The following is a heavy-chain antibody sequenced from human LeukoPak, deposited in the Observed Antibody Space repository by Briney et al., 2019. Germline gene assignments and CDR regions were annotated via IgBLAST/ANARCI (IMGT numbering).Heavy chain of an antibody. CDR1: GGSISSGGYS. Sequence: SETLSLTCAVSGGSISSGGYSWSWIRQPPGKGLEWIGYIYHSGSTYYNPSLKSRVTISVDRSKNQFSLKLSSVTAADTAVYYCARGSSGGHVDYWGQGTLVTVSS. J-gene: IGHJ4*02. D-gene: IGHD6-19*01. CDR3: ARGSSGGHVDY. CDR2: IYHSGST. V-gene: IGHV4-30-2*01.